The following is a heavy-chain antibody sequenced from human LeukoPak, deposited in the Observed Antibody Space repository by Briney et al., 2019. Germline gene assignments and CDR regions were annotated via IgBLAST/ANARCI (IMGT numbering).Heavy chain of an antibody. D-gene: IGHD5-18*01. V-gene: IGHV4-34*01. CDR1: GGSFSGYY. CDR3: ARGTAMATIYYYYYYMDV. Sequence: SETLSLTCAVYGGSFSGYYWSWIRQPPGKGLEWIGEINHSGSTNYNPSLKSRVTISVDTSKNQFSLKPSSVTAADTAVYYCARGTAMATIYYYYYYMDVWGKGTTVTVSS. CDR2: INHSGST. J-gene: IGHJ6*03.